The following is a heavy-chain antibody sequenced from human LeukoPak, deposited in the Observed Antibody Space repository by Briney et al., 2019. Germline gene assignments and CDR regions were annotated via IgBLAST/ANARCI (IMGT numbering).Heavy chain of an antibody. CDR1: GGSISSYY. CDR2: IYYSGST. V-gene: IGHV4-59*05. D-gene: IGHD6-19*01. CDR3: ARQVGSSGWYLVDY. J-gene: IGHJ4*02. Sequence: SETLSLTCTVSGGSISSYYWSWIRQPPGKGLEWIGSIYYSGSTYYNPSLKSRVTISVDTSKNQFSLKLSSVTAADTAVYYCARQVGSSGWYLVDYWGQGTLVTVSS.